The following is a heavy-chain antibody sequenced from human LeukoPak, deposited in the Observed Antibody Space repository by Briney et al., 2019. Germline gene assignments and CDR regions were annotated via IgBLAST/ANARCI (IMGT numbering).Heavy chain of an antibody. J-gene: IGHJ6*02. CDR1: GFTFSSYA. Sequence: PGGSLRLSCAASGFTFSSYAMHWVRQAPGKGLEWVAVISYDGSNKYYADSVKGRFTISRDNSKNTLYLQMNSLRAEDTAVYYCARDQGILTLYYYYGMDVWGQGTTVTVSS. D-gene: IGHD3-9*01. CDR3: ARDQGILTLYYYYGMDV. CDR2: ISYDGSNK. V-gene: IGHV3-30*04.